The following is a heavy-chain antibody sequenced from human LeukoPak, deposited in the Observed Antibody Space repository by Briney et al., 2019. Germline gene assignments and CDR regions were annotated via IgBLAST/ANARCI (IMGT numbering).Heavy chain of an antibody. J-gene: IGHJ3*02. CDR2: IYPGDSDT. Sequence: GESLKISCKGSGYSFTSYWIGWVRQMPGKGLEWMEIIYPGDSDTRYSPSFQGQVTISADKSISTAYLQWSSLKASDTAMYYCARLRDSSGDAFDIWGQGTMVTVSS. CDR3: ARLRDSSGDAFDI. CDR1: GYSFTSYW. V-gene: IGHV5-51*01. D-gene: IGHD3-22*01.